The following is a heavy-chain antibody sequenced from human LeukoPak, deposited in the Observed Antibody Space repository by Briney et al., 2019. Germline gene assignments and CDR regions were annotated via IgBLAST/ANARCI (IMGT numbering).Heavy chain of an antibody. V-gene: IGHV1-69*13. CDR3: ARDIPRPRGFDP. CDR1: GGTFSSYA. J-gene: IGHJ5*02. CDR2: IIPIFGTA. Sequence: SVKVSCKASGGTFSSYAISWVRQAPGQGLEWMGGIIPIFGTANYAQKFRGRVTITADESTSTAYMELSSLRSEDTAVYYCARDIPRPRGFDPWGQGTLVTVSS.